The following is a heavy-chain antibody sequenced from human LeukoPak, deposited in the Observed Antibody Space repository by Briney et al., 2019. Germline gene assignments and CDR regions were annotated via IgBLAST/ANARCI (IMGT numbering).Heavy chain of an antibody. CDR2: ISISGSTI. CDR3: ARVGDLVADAIGLGY. J-gene: IGHJ4*02. D-gene: IGHD2-2*01. V-gene: IGHV3-48*03. CDR1: GFTFSSYA. Sequence: GGSLRLSCAASGFTFSSYAMNWVRRAPGKGLEWVSYISISGSTIYYADSVKGRFTISRDNAKNSLYLQMNSLRAEDTAVYYCARVGDLVADAIGLGYWGQGTLVTVSS.